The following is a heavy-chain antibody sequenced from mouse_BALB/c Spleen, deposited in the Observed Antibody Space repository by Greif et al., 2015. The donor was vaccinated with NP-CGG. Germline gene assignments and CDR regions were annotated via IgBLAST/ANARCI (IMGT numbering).Heavy chain of an antibody. CDR1: GFSLTSYG. V-gene: IGHV2-4-1*01. CDR3: ASTGYDYAMDY. D-gene: IGHD2-2*01. Sequence: VKLMESGPGLVQPSQSLSITCTVSGFSLTSYGVHWVRQSPGKGLEWLGVIWSGGSTDYNAAFISRLSISKDNSKSQVFFKMNSLQADDTAIYYCASTGYDYAMDYWGQGTSVTVSS. J-gene: IGHJ4*01. CDR2: IWSGGST.